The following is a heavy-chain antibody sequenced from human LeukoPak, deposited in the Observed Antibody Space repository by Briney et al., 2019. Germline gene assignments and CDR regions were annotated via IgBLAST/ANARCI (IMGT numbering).Heavy chain of an antibody. Sequence: SETLSLTCAVYGGSFSGYYWSWIRQPPGKGLEWIGEINHSGSTTYNPSLKSRVTISVDTSKNQFSLKLTSVTAADTAVFYCARIDFWSGNTLDYWGRGILVTVSS. J-gene: IGHJ4*02. V-gene: IGHV4-34*01. CDR3: ARIDFWSGNTLDY. CDR1: GGSFSGYY. CDR2: INHSGST. D-gene: IGHD3-3*01.